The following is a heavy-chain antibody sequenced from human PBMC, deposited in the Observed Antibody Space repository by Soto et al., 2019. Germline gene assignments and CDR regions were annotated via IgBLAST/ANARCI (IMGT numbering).Heavy chain of an antibody. D-gene: IGHD3-10*01. J-gene: IGHJ6*02. CDR1: GDNFKKNV. V-gene: IGHV1-69*10. CDR2: TIPALGKT. CDR3: ARGPFRSSAMDV. Sequence: ASVKRSCKTSGDNFKKNVFTWVRQAPGQGLEWMGGTIPALGKTHYIEKFQGRVTITVDDATRTVYMEVRDLTSEDTAIYYCARGPFRSSAMDVWGQGTTVTVSS.